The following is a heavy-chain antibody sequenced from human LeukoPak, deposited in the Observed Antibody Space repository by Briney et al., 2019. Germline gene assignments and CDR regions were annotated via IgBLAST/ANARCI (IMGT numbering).Heavy chain of an antibody. Sequence: PGGSLRLSCAASGFTFSSYWMHWVRHVPGKELVWVSRIHTDGSSTSYADSVKGRFTISRDNAKNTLYLQMNSLRAEDTAVYYCARGGAGLDYWGQGTLVTVSS. V-gene: IGHV3-74*01. CDR3: ARGGAGLDY. CDR2: IHTDGSST. CDR1: GFTFSSYW. D-gene: IGHD6-19*01. J-gene: IGHJ4*02.